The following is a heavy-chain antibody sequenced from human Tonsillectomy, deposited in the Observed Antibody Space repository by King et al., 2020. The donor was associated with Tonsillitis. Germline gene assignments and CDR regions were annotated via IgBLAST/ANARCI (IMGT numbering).Heavy chain of an antibody. CDR3: AKGLYYYDSSGYFDTFDI. Sequence: VQLVESGGGVVQPGRSLRLSCAASGFTFSSNGMHWLRQAPGKGLEWVAVISYDGSNKYYADSVKGRFTISRDNSKNTLYLQMNSLRAEDTAVYYCAKGLYYYDSSGYFDTFDIWGQGTMVTVSS. CDR2: ISYDGSNK. D-gene: IGHD3-22*01. J-gene: IGHJ3*02. CDR1: GFTFSSNG. V-gene: IGHV3-30*18.